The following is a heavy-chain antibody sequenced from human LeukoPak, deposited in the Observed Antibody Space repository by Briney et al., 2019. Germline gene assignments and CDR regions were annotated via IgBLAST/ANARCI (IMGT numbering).Heavy chain of an antibody. Sequence: KFQGRVTITRDTSASTAYMELSSLRSEDTAVYYCARGVLGLEEDYWGQGTLVTVSS. V-gene: IGHV1-3*01. CDR3: ARGVLGLEEDY. J-gene: IGHJ4*02. D-gene: IGHD1-1*01.